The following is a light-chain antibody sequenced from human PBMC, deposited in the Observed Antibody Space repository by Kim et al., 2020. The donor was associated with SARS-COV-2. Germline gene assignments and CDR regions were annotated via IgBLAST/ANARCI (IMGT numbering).Light chain of an antibody. J-gene: IGKJ1*01. V-gene: IGKV3-20*01. CDR2: GAP. Sequence: PGERAHLPCRARQSGRSSYLAWYQQKPGQAPSLLIYGAPSRVTRVPDMFSGGGSGTDFTLTITRLEPEEFAVYYCQQYGNSPHTFGQGTKVDIK. CDR3: QQYGNSPHT. CDR1: QSGRSSY.